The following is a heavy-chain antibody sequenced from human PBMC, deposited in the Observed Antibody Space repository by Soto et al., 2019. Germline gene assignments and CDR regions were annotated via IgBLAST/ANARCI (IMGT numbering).Heavy chain of an antibody. CDR2: IIPVTGTA. Sequence: QVQLVQSGPEVKKPGSSLKVSCKSYGDSFSRFAVSWVRQAPGEGLEWMGGIIPVTGTANYIDKFRGRLTITAEESSSTVYMELSSLRYEDRAVYYCARVGLGLDFDPWGQGTLVTVSS. D-gene: IGHD2-15*01. CDR1: GDSFSRFA. J-gene: IGHJ5*02. CDR3: ARVGLGLDFDP. V-gene: IGHV1-69*01.